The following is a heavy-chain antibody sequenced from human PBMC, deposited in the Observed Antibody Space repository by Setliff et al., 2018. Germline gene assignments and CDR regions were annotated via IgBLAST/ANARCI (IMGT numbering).Heavy chain of an antibody. V-gene: IGHV4-30-4*08. Sequence: SETLSLTCTVSGGSISSGDYYWSWIRQPPGKGLEWIAYIYYIGSTYYNPSLKSRVTISVDTSKNQFSLKVSSVTAADTAVYYCARESRYYYDNLGTLDYWGQGTLVTVSS. CDR2: IYYIGST. CDR1: GGSISSGDYY. J-gene: IGHJ4*02. CDR3: ARESRYYYDNLGTLDY. D-gene: IGHD3-22*01.